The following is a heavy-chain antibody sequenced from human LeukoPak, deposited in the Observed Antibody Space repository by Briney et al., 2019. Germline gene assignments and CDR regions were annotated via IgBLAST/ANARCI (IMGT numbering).Heavy chain of an antibody. D-gene: IGHD3-22*01. Sequence: PGGSLRLPCAASGFTFGSYGMHWVRQAPGKGLEWVSSISSSSKYIYYADSVKGRFTISRDDAKNSLYLEMDSLRAEDTAVYYCARTIYYYESTSYFSDAFDVWGQGTMVTVSS. J-gene: IGHJ3*01. CDR3: ARTIYYYESTSYFSDAFDV. V-gene: IGHV3-21*01. CDR2: ISSSSKYI. CDR1: GFTFGSYG.